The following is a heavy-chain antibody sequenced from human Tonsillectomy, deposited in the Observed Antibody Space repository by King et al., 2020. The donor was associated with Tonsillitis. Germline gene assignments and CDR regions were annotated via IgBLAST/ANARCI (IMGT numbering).Heavy chain of an antibody. J-gene: IGHJ6*03. V-gene: IGHV1-69*01. CDR2: IIPIFGTA. CDR1: GGTFSSYA. Sequence: VQLVQSGAEVKKPGSSVKVSCKASGGTFSSYAISWVRQAPGQGLEWMGGIIPIFGTANYAQKFQGRVTITADESTSTAYMELSSLRSEDTAVYYCARVGDYGGKGRAYYYYYMDVWGKGTTVTVSS. D-gene: IGHD4-23*01. CDR3: ARVGDYGGKGRAYYYYYMDV.